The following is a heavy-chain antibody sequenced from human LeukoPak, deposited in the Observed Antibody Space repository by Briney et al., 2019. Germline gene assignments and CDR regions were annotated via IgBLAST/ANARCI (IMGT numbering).Heavy chain of an antibody. CDR2: LHTSGST. V-gene: IGHV4-4*07. CDR3: ARGGLLLNYYYYYMDV. J-gene: IGHJ6*03. CDR1: GVSISSYY. Sequence: SETLSLTCTVSGVSISSYYWSWIRQPAGKGLDWIGRLHTSGSTNYNPSLKSRVTISVDTSKNQFSLKLSSVTAADTAVYYCARGGLLLNYYYYYMDVWGKGTTVTISS. D-gene: IGHD2-15*01.